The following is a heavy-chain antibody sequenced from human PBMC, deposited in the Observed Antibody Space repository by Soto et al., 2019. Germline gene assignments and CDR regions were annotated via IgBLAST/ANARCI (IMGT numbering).Heavy chain of an antibody. D-gene: IGHD2-15*01. CDR2: ISSSSSTI. CDR3: ARPAGRVDYFDY. CDR1: GFVFSTYS. J-gene: IGHJ4*02. Sequence: EVQLVESGGGLVQPGGSLRLSCAASGFVFSTYSMNWVRQAPGKGLEWVSYISSSSSTIYYADSVQGRFTISRDNAKISLYLQVNSLRDEDKAVYYCARPAGRVDYFDYWGQGTLVTVSS. V-gene: IGHV3-48*02.